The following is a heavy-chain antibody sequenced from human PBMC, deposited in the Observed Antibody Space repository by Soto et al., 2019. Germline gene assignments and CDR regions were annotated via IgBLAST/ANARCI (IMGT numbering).Heavy chain of an antibody. CDR2: ISSSSSYI. V-gene: IGHV3-21*01. CDR1: GFTFSSYS. D-gene: IGHD2-2*01. Sequence: GGSLRLSCAASGFTFSSYSMNWVRQAPGKGLEWVSSISSSSSYIYYADSVKGRFTISRDNAKNSLYLQMNSLRAEDTAVYYCARDLTFDIVVVPAASYNWFDPWGQGTLVTVSS. J-gene: IGHJ5*02. CDR3: ARDLTFDIVVVPAASYNWFDP.